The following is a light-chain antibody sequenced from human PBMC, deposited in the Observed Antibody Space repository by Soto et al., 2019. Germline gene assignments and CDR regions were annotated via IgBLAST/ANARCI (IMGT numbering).Light chain of an antibody. Sequence: DIPMTQSPSTLSVSVGDRVNITCRASQSIGRWLAWYQQKPGKAPKLLIYKASSLEGGVPSRFSGSGSGTEFTLSINSLESDDFGTYYCQQYDSSSQMFGQGTKVEIK. CDR3: QQYDSSSQM. J-gene: IGKJ1*01. CDR2: KAS. CDR1: QSIGRW. V-gene: IGKV1-5*03.